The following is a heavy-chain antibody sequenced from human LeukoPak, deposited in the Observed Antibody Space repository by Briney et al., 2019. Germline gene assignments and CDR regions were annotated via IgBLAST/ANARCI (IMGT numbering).Heavy chain of an antibody. V-gene: IGHV4-39*01. D-gene: IGHD5-24*01. CDR2: IYYSGST. Sequence: SETLSLTCTVSGGSISSSSYYWGWIRQPPGKGLEWIGSIYYSGSTYYNPSLKSRVTISVDTSKDQFSLKLSSVTAADTAVYYCARSLGDGYKQYWGQGTLVTVSS. J-gene: IGHJ4*02. CDR3: ARSLGDGYKQY. CDR1: GGSISSSSYY.